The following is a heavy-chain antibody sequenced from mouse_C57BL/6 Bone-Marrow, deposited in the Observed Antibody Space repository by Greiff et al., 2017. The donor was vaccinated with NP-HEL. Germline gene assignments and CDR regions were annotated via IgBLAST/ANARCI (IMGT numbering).Heavy chain of an antibody. D-gene: IGHD1-1*01. CDR2: IYPRSGNT. J-gene: IGHJ3*01. Sequence: VQVVESGAELARPGASVKLSCKASGYTFTSYGISWVKQRPGQGLEWIGEIYPRSGNTYYNEKFKGKATLTADKSSSTAYMELRSLTSEDSAVYFCARSSTVPAWFAYWGQGTLVTVSA. CDR1: GYTFTSYG. V-gene: IGHV1-81*01. CDR3: ARSSTVPAWFAY.